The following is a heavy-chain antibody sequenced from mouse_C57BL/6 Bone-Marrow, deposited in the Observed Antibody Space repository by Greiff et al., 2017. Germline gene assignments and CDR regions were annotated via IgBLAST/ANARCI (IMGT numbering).Heavy chain of an antibody. V-gene: IGHV5-9*01. J-gene: IGHJ4*01. D-gene: IGHD2-4*01. CDR1: GFTFSSYT. CDR2: ISGGGGNT. Sequence: EVKLVESGGGLVKPGGSLKLSCAASGFTFSSYTMSWVRQTPEKRLEWVATISGGGGNTYYPYSVKGRFTISRDNAKNTLYLQMSSLRSEDTALYYCARPRGVYDYDDAMDYWGQGTSVTVSS. CDR3: ARPRGVYDYDDAMDY.